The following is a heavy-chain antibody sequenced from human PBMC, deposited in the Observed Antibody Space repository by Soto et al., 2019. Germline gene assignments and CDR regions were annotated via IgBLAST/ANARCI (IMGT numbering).Heavy chain of an antibody. CDR3: AVDYYDSSGYYLGYFDY. CDR2: IYHSGST. V-gene: IGHV4-4*02. CDR1: GGSISSSNW. J-gene: IGHJ4*02. D-gene: IGHD3-22*01. Sequence: SETLSLTCAVSGGSISSSNWWSWVRQPPGXGLEWIGEIYHSGSTNYNPSLKSRVTISVDKSKNQFSLKLSSVTAADTAVYYCAVDYYDSSGYYLGYFDYWGQGTLVTVSS.